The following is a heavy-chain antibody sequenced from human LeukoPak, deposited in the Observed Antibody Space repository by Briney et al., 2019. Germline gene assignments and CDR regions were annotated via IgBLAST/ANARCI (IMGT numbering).Heavy chain of an antibody. J-gene: IGHJ4*02. Sequence: PGGSLRLSCAASGFTFSSYEMNWVRQAPGKGLEWVSYISSSGSTIYYADSVKGRFTISRDNAKNSLYLQMNSLRAEDTAVYYCARVHRITMVRGVIIPALDYWGQGTLVTVSS. CDR1: GFTFSSYE. CDR3: ARVHRITMVRGVIIPALDY. CDR2: ISSSGSTI. V-gene: IGHV3-48*03. D-gene: IGHD3-10*01.